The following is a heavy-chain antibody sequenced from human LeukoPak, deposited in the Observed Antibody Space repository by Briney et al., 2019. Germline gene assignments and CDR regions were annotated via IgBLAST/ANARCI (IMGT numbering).Heavy chain of an antibody. J-gene: IGHJ4*02. CDR2: ISSSSSTI. V-gene: IGHV3-48*01. Sequence: PGGSLRLSCAASGFTISSYNMNWVRQAPGKGLEWVSHISSSSSTIYYADSVKGRFTISRDNAKNSLYLQMNSLRAEDTAVYYCAKEGSGRYYFDYWGQGTLVTVSS. CDR1: GFTISSYN. CDR3: AKEGSGRYYFDY. D-gene: IGHD1-14*01.